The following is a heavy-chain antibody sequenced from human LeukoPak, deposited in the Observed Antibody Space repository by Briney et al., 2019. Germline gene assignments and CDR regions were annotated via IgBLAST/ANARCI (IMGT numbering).Heavy chain of an antibody. CDR2: IYHRGST. CDR3: VGHSETYGMDV. Sequence: KTSETLSLTCAVSGGSISSSNWWSWVRQPPGKGLEWIGEIYHRGSTNYNPSLKSRVTISVDKSKNQFSLKLSSVTAADTAVYYCVGHSETYGMDVWGQGTTVTVSS. D-gene: IGHD3-10*01. J-gene: IGHJ6*02. CDR1: GGSISSSNW. V-gene: IGHV4-4*02.